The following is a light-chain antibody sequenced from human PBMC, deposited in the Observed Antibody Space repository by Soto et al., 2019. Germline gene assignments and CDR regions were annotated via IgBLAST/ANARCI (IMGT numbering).Light chain of an antibody. J-gene: IGKJ4*02. CDR2: FAA. CDR3: QQYNKWPLT. V-gene: IGKV3-15*01. CDR1: QTVSNN. Sequence: EIVMTQSPATLSVSPGEKATLSCRASQTVSNNLAWYQQKPGQAPRLLIYFAATRATGIPARFSGSGSGTESTLTISSLQSEDFAVYYCQQYNKWPLTFCGGTKVETK.